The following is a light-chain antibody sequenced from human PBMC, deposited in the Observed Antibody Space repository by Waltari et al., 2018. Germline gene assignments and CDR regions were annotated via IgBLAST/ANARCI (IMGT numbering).Light chain of an antibody. V-gene: IGKV1-5*03. J-gene: IGKJ2*01. CDR3: QQYNGLSYT. Sequence: DIQMTQSPSTLSASVGDRVIISCWASQSISTWLAWYQQKPGKAPQLLISKASTLETGVPSRFSGSGSGTAFTLTISSLQPDDFATYYCQQYNGLSYTFGQGTKLEIK. CDR1: QSISTW. CDR2: KAS.